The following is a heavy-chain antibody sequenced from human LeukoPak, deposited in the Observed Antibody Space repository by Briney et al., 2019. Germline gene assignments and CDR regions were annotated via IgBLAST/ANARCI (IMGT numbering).Heavy chain of an antibody. J-gene: IGHJ4*02. CDR2: INPNSGGT. V-gene: IGHV1-2*02. CDR1: GYTFTGYY. D-gene: IGHD2-2*01. Sequence: ASVKVSCKASGYTFTGYYMHWVRQAPGQGLEWMGWINPNSGGTNYAQKFQGRVTMTRDTSISTAYMELSRLRSDDTAVYYCARGLGDIVVVPAARGDFDYWGQGTLVTVSS. CDR3: ARGLGDIVVVPAARGDFDY.